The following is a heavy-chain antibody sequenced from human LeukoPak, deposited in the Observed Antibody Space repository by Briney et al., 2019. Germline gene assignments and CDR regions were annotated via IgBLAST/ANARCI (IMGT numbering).Heavy chain of an antibody. V-gene: IGHV1-2*02. CDR1: GYTFTGYY. J-gene: IGHJ4*02. D-gene: IGHD4-17*01. Sequence: VASVKVSCKASGYTFTGYYMHWVRQAPGQGLEWMGWINPNSGGTNYAQKFQGRVTMTRDTSISTAYMELSRLRSDDTAVYCCAREMTTVTTLGYWGQGTLVTVSS. CDR3: AREMTTVTTLGY. CDR2: INPNSGGT.